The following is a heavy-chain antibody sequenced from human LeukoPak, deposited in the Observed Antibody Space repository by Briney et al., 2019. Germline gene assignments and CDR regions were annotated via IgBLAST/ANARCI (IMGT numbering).Heavy chain of an antibody. V-gene: IGHV1-2*02. D-gene: IGHD3-9*01. J-gene: IGHJ5*02. CDR3: ARVSTSGYRDWLDP. Sequence: GASVKSSCKASGYTFADYYIHWVRQAPGQGLEWMGWIYPKSGGTNSTQKFQGRVTMTRDTSISTASMELSRLKFDDTAVYYCARVSTSGYRDWLDPWGQGTLVTVSS. CDR1: GYTFADYY. CDR2: IYPKSGGT.